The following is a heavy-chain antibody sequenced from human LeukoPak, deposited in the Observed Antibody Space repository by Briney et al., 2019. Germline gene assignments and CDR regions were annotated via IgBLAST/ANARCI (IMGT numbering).Heavy chain of an antibody. J-gene: IGHJ4*02. Sequence: GRSLRLSCAASGFTFDEYAMHWVRQAPGKGLEWVSGISWNSGSIGYADSVKGRFTISRDNAKNSLYLQMNSLRAEDTALYYCAKDTITMVRGVTEGWFDYWGQGTLVTVSS. D-gene: IGHD3-10*01. CDR3: AKDTITMVRGVTEGWFDY. V-gene: IGHV3-9*01. CDR1: GFTFDEYA. CDR2: ISWNSGSI.